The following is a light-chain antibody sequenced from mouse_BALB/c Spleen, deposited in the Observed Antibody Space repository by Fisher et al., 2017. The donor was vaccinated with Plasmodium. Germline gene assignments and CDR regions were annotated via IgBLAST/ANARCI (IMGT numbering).Light chain of an antibody. V-gene: IGKV14-111*01. J-gene: IGKJ1*01. CDR2: RAN. CDR3: LQYGEFPPT. CDR1: QDINRY. Sequence: PSSMYASLGERVTITCKASQDINRYLTWFQQKPGKSPKTLIYRANRLVDGVPSRFSGSGSGQDYSLTISSLEYEDMGIYYCLQYGEFPPTFGGGTTLEIK.